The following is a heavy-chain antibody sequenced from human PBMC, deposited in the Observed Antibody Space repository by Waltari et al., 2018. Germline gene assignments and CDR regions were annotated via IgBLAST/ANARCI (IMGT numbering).Heavy chain of an antibody. CDR1: GFKFSSYG. Sequence: QVQVVESGGGAVQPGQSLRLSCVTSGFKFSSYGMHWVRQAPGKVVEWWAVIWYDGSNTDNRESVKGRFTIPRDNVKNTVDLQMNNLRVEDTAVYYCARPAWNDPPYYYGMDVWGPGTTVSVSS. J-gene: IGHJ6*02. CDR2: IWYDGSNT. V-gene: IGHV3-33*01. D-gene: IGHD1-1*01. CDR3: ARPAWNDPPYYYGMDV.